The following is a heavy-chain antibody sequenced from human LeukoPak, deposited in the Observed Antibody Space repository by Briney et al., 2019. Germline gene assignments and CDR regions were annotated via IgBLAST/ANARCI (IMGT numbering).Heavy chain of an antibody. CDR3: ARAGYCSGGSCYRVYYFDY. J-gene: IGHJ4*02. V-gene: IGHV1-8*01. D-gene: IGHD2-15*01. CDR2: MNPNSGNT. CDR1: GYTFTSYD. Sequence: PGASVKVSFKASGYTFTSYDINWVRQATGQGLEWMGWMNPNSGNTGYAQKFQGRVTMTRNTSISTAYMEVSSLRSEDTAVYYCARAGYCSGGSCYRVYYFDYWGQGTLVTVSS.